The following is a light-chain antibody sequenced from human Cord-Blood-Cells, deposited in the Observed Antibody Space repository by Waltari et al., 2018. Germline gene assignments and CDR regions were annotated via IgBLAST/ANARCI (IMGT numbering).Light chain of an antibody. CDR2: LGS. V-gene: IGKV2-28*01. CDR3: MQALQTPLT. CDR1: QSLLHRNGYNY. Sequence: DLVMTQSPLSLPVTPGEPASISCRSSQSLLHRNGYNYLDWYLQKPGQPPQLLIYLGSNRSAGVPERFSGSGSGTDFTLKISRVEAEDVGVYYCMQALQTPLTFGGGTKVEIK. J-gene: IGKJ4*01.